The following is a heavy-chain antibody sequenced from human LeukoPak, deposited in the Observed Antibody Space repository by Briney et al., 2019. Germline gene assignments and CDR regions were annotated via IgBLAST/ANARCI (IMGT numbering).Heavy chain of an antibody. Sequence: GGSLRLTCTTSQFTFRNYEVNWVRQAPGKGLEWISFTGSSTIQYADPVTGRFTISRDNAKNSLYLQMNSLRVEDTAVYYCASSKWFYFDSWGQGTLVTVSS. CDR1: QFTFRNYE. J-gene: IGHJ4*02. CDR2: TGSSTI. V-gene: IGHV3-48*03. D-gene: IGHD3-22*01. CDR3: ASSKWFYFDS.